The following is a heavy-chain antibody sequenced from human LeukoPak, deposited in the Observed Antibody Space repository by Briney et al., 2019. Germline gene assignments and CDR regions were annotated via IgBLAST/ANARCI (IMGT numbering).Heavy chain of an antibody. V-gene: IGHV4-34*01. CDR3: ARASSPNNWFDP. CDR2: INHSGST. J-gene: IGHJ5*02. Sequence: SQTLSLTCAVYGGSFSGYYWSWIRQPPGRGLEWIGEINHSGSTNYNPSLKSRVTISVDTSKNQSSLKLSSVTAADTAVYYCARASSPNNWFDPWGQGTLVTVSS. CDR1: GGSFSGYY.